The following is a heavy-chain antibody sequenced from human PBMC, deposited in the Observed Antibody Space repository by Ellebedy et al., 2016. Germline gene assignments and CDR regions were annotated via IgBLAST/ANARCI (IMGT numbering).Heavy chain of an antibody. CDR3: AREPAITYWYFDP. CDR1: GFTFSNYN. Sequence: GGSLRLSCAASGFTFSNYNMNWVRQAPGKGLEWVSYISSSSSTIYYADSVRGRFAISRDNSKSTLYLQMNNLRPEDTGVYFCAREPAITYWYFDPWGRGTRVTVSP. D-gene: IGHD2-2*01. J-gene: IGHJ2*01. CDR2: ISSSSSTI. V-gene: IGHV3-48*01.